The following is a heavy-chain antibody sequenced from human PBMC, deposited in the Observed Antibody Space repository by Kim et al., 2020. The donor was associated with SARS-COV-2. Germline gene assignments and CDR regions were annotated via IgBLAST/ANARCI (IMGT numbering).Heavy chain of an antibody. CDR2: IRSKANSYAT. J-gene: IGHJ4*02. D-gene: IGHD4-17*01. CDR3: TRHAYGDFGNGPNDY. Sequence: GGSLRLSCAASEFTFSGSTMHWVRQASGKGLEWVGRIRSKANSYATAYAASVKGRFTISRDDSKNTAYLQMNSLKTEDTAVYYCTRHAYGDFGNGPNDYWGQGTLVTVSS. V-gene: IGHV3-73*01. CDR1: EFTFSGST.